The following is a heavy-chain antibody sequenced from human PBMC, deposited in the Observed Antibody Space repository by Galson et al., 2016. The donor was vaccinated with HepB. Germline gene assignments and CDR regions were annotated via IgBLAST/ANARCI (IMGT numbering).Heavy chain of an antibody. V-gene: IGHV5-51*03. Sequence: SGAEVKEPGESLKISCKTSGYTFADYWIVWVRRLPGKGLEWVGIIYPDDSDARYSPSFQGHVTISADKSISTAYLQWNSLRASDTAMYYCARRGLFGDYDYWGQGTPVTIFS. D-gene: IGHD4-17*01. CDR1: GYTFADYW. CDR2: IYPDDSDA. CDR3: ARRGLFGDYDY. J-gene: IGHJ4*02.